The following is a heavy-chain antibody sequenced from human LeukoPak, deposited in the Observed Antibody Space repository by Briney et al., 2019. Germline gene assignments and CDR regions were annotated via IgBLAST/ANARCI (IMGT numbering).Heavy chain of an antibody. V-gene: IGHV3-23*01. CDR3: AKDIRFNWFDP. D-gene: IGHD1-14*01. Sequence: GGSLRLSCAASGFTFSNYAMSRVRQAPGKGLEWVSVISGSGDSTYYADSVKGRCTISRDNSKNTLYLQINSLRGEDAAVYYCAKDIRFNWFDPWGQGTLVTVSS. J-gene: IGHJ5*02. CDR2: ISGSGDST. CDR1: GFTFSNYA.